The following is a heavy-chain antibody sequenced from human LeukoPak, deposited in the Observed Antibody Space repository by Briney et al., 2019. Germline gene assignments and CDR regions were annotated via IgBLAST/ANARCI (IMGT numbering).Heavy chain of an antibody. J-gene: IGHJ4*02. Sequence: PGGSLRLSCAASGFTFSSYAMYWVRQAPGKGLEWVSSISESGGTTDYADSVKGRFTISRDNSKNTLYLQMNSLRAEDTAVYYCARQWLVNGWGQGTLVTVSS. CDR1: GFTFSSYA. D-gene: IGHD6-19*01. V-gene: IGHV3-23*01. CDR2: ISESGGTT. CDR3: ARQWLVNG.